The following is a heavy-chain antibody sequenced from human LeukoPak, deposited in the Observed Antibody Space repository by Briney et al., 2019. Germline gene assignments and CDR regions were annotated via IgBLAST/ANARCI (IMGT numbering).Heavy chain of an antibody. D-gene: IGHD3-3*01. V-gene: IGHV3-21*01. CDR2: ISSSSSYI. CDR1: GFTFSSYS. Sequence: GGSLRLSCAASGFTFSSYSMNRVRQAPGKGLEWVSSISSSSSYIYYADSVKGRFTISRDNAKNSLYLQMDSLRAEDTAVYYCARARDYDFWSGYLVPFDYWGQGTLVTVSS. J-gene: IGHJ4*02. CDR3: ARARDYDFWSGYLVPFDY.